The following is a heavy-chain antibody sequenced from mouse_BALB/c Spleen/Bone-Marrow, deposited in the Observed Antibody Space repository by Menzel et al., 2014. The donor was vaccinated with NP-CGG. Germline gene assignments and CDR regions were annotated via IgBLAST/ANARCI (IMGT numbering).Heavy chain of an antibody. CDR3: APNWDRGFAY. Sequence: DVQLQESGGGLVQPGGSLKLSCAASGFDFSRYWMSWVRQAPGKGLEWIGEINPDSSTIHYTPSLKDKFIISRDNAKNTLYLQMSKVKSEDAALYYCAPNWDRGFAYWGQGTLVTVSA. CDR2: INPDSSTI. J-gene: IGHJ3*01. CDR1: GFDFSRYW. D-gene: IGHD4-1*01. V-gene: IGHV4-1*02.